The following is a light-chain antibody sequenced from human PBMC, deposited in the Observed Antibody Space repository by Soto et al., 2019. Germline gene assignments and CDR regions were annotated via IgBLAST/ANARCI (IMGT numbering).Light chain of an antibody. Sequence: EIVMTQSPATLSVSPGERATLSCMASQSVSSNLAWYQQKPGQAPRLLIYGASTRATGIPARFSGSGSGKEFTLTISSLQSEDFAVYYCQQYNNWPPTFGQGTKLEIK. J-gene: IGKJ2*01. CDR2: GAS. CDR1: QSVSSN. CDR3: QQYNNWPPT. V-gene: IGKV3-15*01.